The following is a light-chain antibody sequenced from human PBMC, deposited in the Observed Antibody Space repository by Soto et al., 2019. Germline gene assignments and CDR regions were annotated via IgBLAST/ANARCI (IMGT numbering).Light chain of an antibody. J-gene: IGLJ1*01. CDR1: SSDVGGYNY. CDR3: SSYTTSNTRQIV. V-gene: IGLV2-14*03. Sequence: QSALTQPASVSGSPGQSITISCTGTSSDVGGYNYVSWYQHHPGKAPKLMIFDVSNRPSGVSNRFSGSKSGNTPSLTISGLQPEDEAYYYCSSYTTSNTRQIVFGTGTKVTAL. CDR2: DVS.